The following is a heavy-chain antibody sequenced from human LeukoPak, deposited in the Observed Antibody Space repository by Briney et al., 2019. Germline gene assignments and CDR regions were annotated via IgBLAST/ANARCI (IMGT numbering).Heavy chain of an antibody. CDR2: IRYDGSNE. CDR1: GFVFSSYG. D-gene: IGHD3-10*01. J-gene: IGHJ4*02. Sequence: PGGSLRLSCAASGFVFSSYGMHWVRQAPGKGLEWVAFIRYDGSNEYYADSAKGRFTISRDNSKSTLYLQTNSLRVEDTALYYCVKQVFGETGYFDSWGQGTLVTVST. V-gene: IGHV3-30*02. CDR3: VKQVFGETGYFDS.